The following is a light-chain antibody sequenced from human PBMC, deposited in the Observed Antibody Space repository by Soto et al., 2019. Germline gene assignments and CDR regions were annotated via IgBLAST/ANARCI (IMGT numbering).Light chain of an antibody. Sequence: DIQMTQSPSSLSASVGDRVSITCQASQDISNYLNWYQQKPGKAPKLLIYDASTLATGVPSRFRGSGSGTDFTFTISRLQPEDIATYYCQQYENLPTFGQGTRLEIK. V-gene: IGKV1-33*01. J-gene: IGKJ5*01. CDR3: QQYENLPT. CDR1: QDISNY. CDR2: DAS.